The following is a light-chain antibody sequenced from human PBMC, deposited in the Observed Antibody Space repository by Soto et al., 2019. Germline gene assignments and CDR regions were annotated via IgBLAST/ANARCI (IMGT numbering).Light chain of an antibody. CDR1: QGISNY. CDR2: AAS. V-gene: IGKV1-27*01. Sequence: DIQMTQSPSSLSASVGDRVTITCRASQGISNYLAWYQQKPGKVPKLLIYAASTLQSGVPSRFRGSGSGTDFTLTISSLQPEDVATYYCQKYNSALTFGGGTKVDIK. J-gene: IGKJ4*01. CDR3: QKYNSALT.